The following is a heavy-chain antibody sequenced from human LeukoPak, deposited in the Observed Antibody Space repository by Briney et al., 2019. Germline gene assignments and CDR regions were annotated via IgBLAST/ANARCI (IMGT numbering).Heavy chain of an antibody. CDR2: IIPIFGTT. CDR3: ARDCSGGSCLFDY. CDR1: GGTFSSYA. V-gene: IGHV1-69*05. D-gene: IGHD2-15*01. Sequence: ASVKVSCKASGGTFSSYAISWVRQAPGLGLEWMGGIIPIFGTTDYAQKFQDRVTITTDVSTSTVFMELSSLRSEDTAVYYCARDCSGGSCLFDYWGQGTLDTVSS. J-gene: IGHJ4*02.